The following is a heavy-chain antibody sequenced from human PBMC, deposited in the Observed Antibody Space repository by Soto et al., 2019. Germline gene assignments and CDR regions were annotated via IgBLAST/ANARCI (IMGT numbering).Heavy chain of an antibody. D-gene: IGHD7-27*01. CDR2: IYKSATT. J-gene: IGHJ5*01. V-gene: IGHV4-30-4*01. CDR1: GDSISNLDYF. CDR3: ARGRYCLTGRCFPNWFDS. Sequence: SETLSLTCSVSGDSISNLDYFWAWIRQPPGQALEYIGYIYKSATTYYNPSFESRVAISVDTSKSQFSLNATSVTAADTAVYFCARGRYCLTGRCFPNWFDSWGQGALVTVSS.